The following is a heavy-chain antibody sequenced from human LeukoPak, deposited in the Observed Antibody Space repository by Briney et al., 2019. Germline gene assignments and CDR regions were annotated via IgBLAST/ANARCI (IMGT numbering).Heavy chain of an antibody. J-gene: IGHJ4*02. CDR2: IWYDGSNK. CDR1: GFTFSSYG. CDR3: ARDRGVFGSKQGSYFDY. V-gene: IGHV3-33*01. D-gene: IGHD3-10*01. Sequence: PGGSLRLSCAASGFTFSSYGMHWVRQAPGEGLEWVALIWYDGSNKKHADSVKGRFTISRDDSKSTLYLQMNSLRAEDTAVYYCARDRGVFGSKQGSYFDYWGQGTLVTVSS.